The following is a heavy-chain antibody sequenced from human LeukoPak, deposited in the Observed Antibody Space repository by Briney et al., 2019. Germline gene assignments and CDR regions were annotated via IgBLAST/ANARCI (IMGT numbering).Heavy chain of an antibody. CDR2: ISGSGGST. CDR1: GFTFSSYT. Sequence: GASLRLPCAASGFTFSSYTMSWVRQAPGKGLEWVSAISGSGGSTYYADSVKGRFTISRDNSKNTLYLQMNSLRAEDTAVYYCAKDGPTTLDNWFDPWGQGTLVTVSS. D-gene: IGHD1-26*01. V-gene: IGHV3-23*01. CDR3: AKDGPTTLDNWFDP. J-gene: IGHJ5*02.